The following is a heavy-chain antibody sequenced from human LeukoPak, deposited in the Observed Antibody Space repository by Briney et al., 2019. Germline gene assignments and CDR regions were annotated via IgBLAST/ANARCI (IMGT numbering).Heavy chain of an antibody. Sequence: GESLKISCKASGYSFTTYWIGWVRQMPGKGLEWMGIIYPADSTAHYSPSFQGQVTISVDKSINTAYLQWSRLKASDTAMYFCVRDRITFGGVLAPQAFDIWGQGTMVTVS. CDR2: IYPADSTA. J-gene: IGHJ3*02. CDR3: VRDRITFGGVLAPQAFDI. CDR1: GYSFTTYW. V-gene: IGHV5-51*01. D-gene: IGHD3-16*02.